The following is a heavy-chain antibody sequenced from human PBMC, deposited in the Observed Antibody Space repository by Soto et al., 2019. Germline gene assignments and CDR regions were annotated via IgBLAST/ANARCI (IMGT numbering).Heavy chain of an antibody. CDR1: GFTVSSNY. CDR3: TTALKNCCSGGSCYVGASSY. CDR2: IYSGGST. D-gene: IGHD2-15*01. V-gene: IGHV3-53*01. Sequence: GGSLRLSCAASGFTVSSNYMSWVRQAPGKGLEWVSVIYSGGSTYYADSVKGRFTISRDNSKNTLYLQMNSLRAEDTAVYYCTTALKNCCSGGSCYVGASSYWGPGTLVTVSS. J-gene: IGHJ4*02.